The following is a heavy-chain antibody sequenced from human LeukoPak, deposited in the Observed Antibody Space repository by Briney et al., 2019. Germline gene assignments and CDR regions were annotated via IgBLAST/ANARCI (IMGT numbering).Heavy chain of an antibody. J-gene: IGHJ4*02. D-gene: IGHD3-10*01. CDR3: ARGLYYFGSGSFLDY. CDR2: ISYDGSNK. CDR1: GFTFSSYA. Sequence: PGGSLRLSCAASGFTFSSYAMHWVRQAPGKGLEWVAVISYDGSNKYYADSVKGRFTISRDNSKNTLYLQMNSLRAEDTAVYYCARGLYYFGSGSFLDYWGQGILVTVSS. V-gene: IGHV3-30*01.